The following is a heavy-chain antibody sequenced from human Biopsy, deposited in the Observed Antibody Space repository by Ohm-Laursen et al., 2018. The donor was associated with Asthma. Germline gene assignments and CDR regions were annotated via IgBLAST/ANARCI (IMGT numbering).Heavy chain of an antibody. D-gene: IGHD3-22*01. Sequence: SLRLSCAASGFAVSRDYMFWVRQAPGKGLEWVSVIYSGGTSHTADSVRGRFTISRDYSKNTLYLQMHSLRAEGTAVYYCARRDSSNWSHYYFDYWGQGNLVTVSS. V-gene: IGHV3-53*01. CDR1: GFAVSRDY. J-gene: IGHJ4*02. CDR3: ARRDSSNWSHYYFDY. CDR2: IYSGGTS.